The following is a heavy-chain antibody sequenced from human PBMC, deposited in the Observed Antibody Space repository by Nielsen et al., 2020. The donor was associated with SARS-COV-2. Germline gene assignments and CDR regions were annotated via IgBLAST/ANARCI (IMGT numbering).Heavy chain of an antibody. CDR3: AKDKVSWSSRPPWYFDY. J-gene: IGHJ4*02. CDR1: GFTFDDYV. V-gene: IGHV3-9*01. D-gene: IGHD6-13*01. CDR2: ISWNSGSI. Sequence: SLKISCAASGFTFDDYVMHWVRQAPGKGLEWVSGISWNSGSIVYADSVKGRFTISRDNAKNSLYLQMNSLRAEDTALYYCAKDKVSWSSRPPWYFDYWGQGTLVTVSS.